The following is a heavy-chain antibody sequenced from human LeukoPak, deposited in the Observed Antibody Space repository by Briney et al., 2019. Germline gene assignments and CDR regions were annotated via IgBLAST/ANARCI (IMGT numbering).Heavy chain of an antibody. J-gene: IGHJ3*02. CDR3: ARVGPPNAFDI. Sequence: SETLSLTCAVSGGSISSGGYSWSWIRQPPGKGLEWIGYIYYSGSTYYNPSLKSRVTISVDRSKNQFSLKLSSVTAADTAVYYCARVGPPNAFDIWGQGTMVTVSS. CDR2: IYYSGST. V-gene: IGHV4-30-2*01. CDR1: GGSISSGGYS.